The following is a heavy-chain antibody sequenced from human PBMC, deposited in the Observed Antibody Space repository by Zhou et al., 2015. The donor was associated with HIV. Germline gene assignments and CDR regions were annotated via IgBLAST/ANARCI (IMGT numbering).Heavy chain of an antibody. D-gene: IGHD3-3*01. CDR3: ASDLGGFGVVITPTNPNY. V-gene: IGHV1-69*02. CDR1: GGTFSSYT. CDR2: IIPILGIA. J-gene: IGHJ4*02. Sequence: QVQLVQSGAEVKKPGSSVKVSCKASGGTFSSYTISWVRQAPGQGLEWMGRIIPILGIANYAQKFQGRVTITADKSTSTAYMELSSLRSEDTAVYYCASDLGGFGVVITPTNPNYWGQGTLVTVSS.